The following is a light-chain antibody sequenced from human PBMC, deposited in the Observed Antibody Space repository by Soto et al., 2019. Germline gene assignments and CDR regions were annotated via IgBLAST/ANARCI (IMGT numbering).Light chain of an antibody. CDR2: GAS. CDR1: QSISRY. CDR3: QQYGSSPTT. J-gene: IGKJ1*01. V-gene: IGKV3-20*01. Sequence: IVLTQSPVTLSLSPGERTTLSCRASQSISRYLAWYQQKPGQGPRLLIYGASSRATGTPDRFSGSGSGTVFPLTINILEPEYFALYYCQQYGSSPTTFGQGTKVEIK.